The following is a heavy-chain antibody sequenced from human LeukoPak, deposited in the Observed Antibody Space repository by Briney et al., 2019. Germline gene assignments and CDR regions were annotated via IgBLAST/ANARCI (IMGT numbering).Heavy chain of an antibody. V-gene: IGHV4-39*01. CDR2: IYYSGST. J-gene: IGHJ4*02. CDR1: GGSISSSSYY. CDR3: ARYVPYDSSGAIDY. Sequence: SSETRSLTCTVSGGSISSSSYYWGWIRQPPGKGLEWIGSIYYSGSTYYNPSLKSRVTISVDTSKNQFSLKLSSVTAADTAVYYCARYVPYDSSGAIDYWGQGTLVTVSS. D-gene: IGHD3-22*01.